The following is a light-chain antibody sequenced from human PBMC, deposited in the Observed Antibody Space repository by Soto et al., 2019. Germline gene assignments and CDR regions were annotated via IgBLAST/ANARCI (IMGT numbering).Light chain of an antibody. CDR3: TSYTSNNTPV. V-gene: IGLV2-14*01. CDR1: SSDVGGYNY. J-gene: IGLJ1*01. CDR2: EVS. Sequence: QAVVTQPASVSGSPGQAITISCTGTSSDVGGYNYVSWYQQHPGKAPKLMIYEVSNRPSGVSDRFSGSKSVNTASLTISGLQAEDEADYYCTSYTSNNTPVFGTGTKLTVL.